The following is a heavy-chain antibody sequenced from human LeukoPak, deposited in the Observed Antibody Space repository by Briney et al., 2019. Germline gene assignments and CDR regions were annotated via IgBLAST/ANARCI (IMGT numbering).Heavy chain of an antibody. CDR1: GGSFSGYY. V-gene: IGHV4-34*01. J-gene: IGHJ4*02. CDR3: ARSSPDCDFWSGYSDY. CDR2: INHSGST. D-gene: IGHD3-3*01. Sequence: SETLSLTCAVYGGSFSGYYWSWIRQPPGKGLEWIGEINHSGSTNYNPSLKSRVTISVDTSKNQFSLKLSSVTAADTAVYYCARSSPDCDFWSGYSDYWGQGTLVTVSS.